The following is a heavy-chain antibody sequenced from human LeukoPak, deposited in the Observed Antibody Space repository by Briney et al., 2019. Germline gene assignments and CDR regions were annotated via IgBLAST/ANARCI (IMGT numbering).Heavy chain of an antibody. D-gene: IGHD3-22*01. CDR3: ARDQEIYYNSSGYPPGY. V-gene: IGHV1-2*02. J-gene: IGHJ4*02. CDR2: INPNSGGT. CDR1: GYTFTSYY. Sequence: GASVKVSCKASGYTFTSYYMHWVRQAPGQGLEWMGWINPNSGGTNYAQKFQGRVTMTRDTSISTAYMELSRLRSDDTAVYYCARDQEIYYNSSGYPPGYWGQGTLVTVSS.